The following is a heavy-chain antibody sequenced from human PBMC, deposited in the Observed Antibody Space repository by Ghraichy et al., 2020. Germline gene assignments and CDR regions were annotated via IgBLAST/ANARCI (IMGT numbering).Heavy chain of an antibody. J-gene: IGHJ4*02. CDR2: INHSGST. D-gene: IGHD2-15*01. CDR3: ARAPYCSGGSCYSHYFDY. V-gene: IGHV4-34*01. CDR1: GGSFSGYY. Sequence: SETLYLTCAVYGGSFSGYYWSWIRQPPWKGLEWIGEINHSGSTDYNPSLKSRVTILVDTSKNQFSLKLSSVTAADTAVYYCARAPYCSGGSCYSHYFDYWGQGMLVTVSS.